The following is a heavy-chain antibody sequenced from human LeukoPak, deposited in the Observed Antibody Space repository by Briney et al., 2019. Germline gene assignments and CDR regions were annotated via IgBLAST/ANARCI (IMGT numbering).Heavy chain of an antibody. CDR1: GASISSIGYY. CDR2: SHHSGST. J-gene: IGHJ4*02. V-gene: IGHV4-39*01. CDR3: AKPRFSGSYSPFDY. D-gene: IGHD1-26*01. Sequence: KTSETLSLTCTVSGASISSIGYYWGWIRQPPGKGLEWIGSSHHSGSTYYNPSLKSRVTISVDTSKKQFSLKVISVTAPDTAVYYCAKPRFSGSYSPFDYWGQGTLVTVSS.